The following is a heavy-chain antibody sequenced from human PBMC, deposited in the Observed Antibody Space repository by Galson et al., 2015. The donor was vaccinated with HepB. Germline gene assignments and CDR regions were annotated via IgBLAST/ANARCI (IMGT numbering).Heavy chain of an antibody. CDR2: ISWNSDKI. CDR3: GKSTEYCNGNSCYSDIFRPFDI. J-gene: IGHJ3*02. CDR1: GFIFGDYA. D-gene: IGHD2-2*02. Sequence: SLRLSCAASGFIFGDYAMYWVRQVPGKGLEWVSGISWNSDKIGYSDSVKGRFTISRDNAKNTLYPQMNSLRVEDTAFYYCGKSTEYCNGNSCYSDIFRPFDIRGQGTMVSVSS. V-gene: IGHV3-9*01.